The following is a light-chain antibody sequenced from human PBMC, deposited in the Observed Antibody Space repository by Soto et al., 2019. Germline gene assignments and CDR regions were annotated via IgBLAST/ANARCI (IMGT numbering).Light chain of an antibody. V-gene: IGKV1-5*01. J-gene: IGKJ1*01. Sequence: DIQMTQSPSTLSASVGDRVTITCRASQSSSNWLAWYQQKSGKAPKLLIYDASSLERGVPSRFSGSGSGTEFTLTISSLQPDDFATYYCQQYNSYSLWTFGQGTKVEIK. CDR3: QQYNSYSLWT. CDR1: QSSSNW. CDR2: DAS.